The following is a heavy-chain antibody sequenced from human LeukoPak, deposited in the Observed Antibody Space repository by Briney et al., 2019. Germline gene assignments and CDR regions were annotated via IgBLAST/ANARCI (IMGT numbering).Heavy chain of an antibody. CDR3: ARGQGATVPQVGKNWFDP. D-gene: IGHD1-26*01. CDR2: IYYSGRP. CDR1: GDSIRSSSYS. Sequence: SETLSLTCTVSGDSIRSSSYSWGWIRQPPGKGLEWIGNIYYSGRPYYNPSLKSRVTMSVDTSKNQFSLKLISVTVADTAIYYCARGQGATVPQVGKNWFDPWGQGTRVTVSS. V-gene: IGHV4-39*01. J-gene: IGHJ5*02.